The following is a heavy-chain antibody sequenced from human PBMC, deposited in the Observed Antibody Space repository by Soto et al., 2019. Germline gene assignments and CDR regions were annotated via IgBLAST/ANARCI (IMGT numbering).Heavy chain of an antibody. CDR3: ARGLRITMVRGVIFYYYGMDV. D-gene: IGHD3-10*01. J-gene: IGHJ6*02. CDR1: GFTFSRHG. V-gene: IGHV3-33*01. CDR2: VWSDGSNQ. Sequence: PGESLKISCAASGFTFSRHGMHWVRQAPGKGLEWVAVVWSDGSNQQYADSVRGRFTISRDNSKNTLSLQMNSLRAEDTAVYYCARGLRITMVRGVIFYYYGMDVWGQGTTVTVSS.